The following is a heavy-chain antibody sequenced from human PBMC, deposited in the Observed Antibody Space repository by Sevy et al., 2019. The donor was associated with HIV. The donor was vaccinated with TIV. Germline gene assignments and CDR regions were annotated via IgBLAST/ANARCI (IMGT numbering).Heavy chain of an antibody. CDR2: IYYSGST. J-gene: IGHJ4*02. D-gene: IGHD5-12*01. V-gene: IGHV4-59*01. Sequence: SETLSLTCTVSGGSISSYYWSWIRQPPGKGLEWIGYIYYSGSTNYNPSLKSRVTISVDTSKNQFSLRLSSVTAADTAVYYCASWTFRDGYNSPFDYWGQGPLVTVSS. CDR1: GGSISSYY. CDR3: ASWTFRDGYNSPFDY.